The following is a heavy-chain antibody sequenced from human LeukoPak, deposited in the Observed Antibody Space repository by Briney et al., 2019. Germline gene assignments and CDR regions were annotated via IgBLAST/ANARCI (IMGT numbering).Heavy chain of an antibody. D-gene: IGHD6-19*01. CDR2: IYISGAM. V-gene: IGHV4-4*07. Sequence: SETLSLTCSVSGVSIISNYWNWIRQPAGKGLEWIGRIYISGAMSYNPSLKSRVTISVDTSKNQFSLKLSSVTAADTAVYYCASRAVAGTRAIDYWGQGTLVTVSS. CDR1: GVSIISNY. CDR3: ASRAVAGTRAIDY. J-gene: IGHJ4*02.